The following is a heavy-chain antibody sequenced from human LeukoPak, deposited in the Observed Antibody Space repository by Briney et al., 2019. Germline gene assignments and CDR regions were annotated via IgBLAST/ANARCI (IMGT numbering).Heavy chain of an antibody. Sequence: SETLSLTCTDSGGSISSGGYYWSWIRQHPGKGLEWIGYIYYSGSTYYNPSLKSRVTISVDTSKNQFSLKLSSVTAADTAVYYCARGDYGVNDYWGQGTLVTVSS. CDR3: ARGDYGVNDY. D-gene: IGHD4-17*01. CDR1: GGSISSGGYY. CDR2: IYYSGST. J-gene: IGHJ4*02. V-gene: IGHV4-31*03.